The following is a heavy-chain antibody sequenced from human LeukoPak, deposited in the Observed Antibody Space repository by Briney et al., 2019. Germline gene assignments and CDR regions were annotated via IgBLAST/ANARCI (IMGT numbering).Heavy chain of an antibody. V-gene: IGHV3-30*18. D-gene: IGHD6-13*01. Sequence: GGSLRLSCAASGFTFSNYGMHWVRQAPGKGLEWVAVISYDGSNKYYADSVKGRFAISRDNSKNTLYLQMNSLRAEDTAVYYCAKDREAVAAAGIDYWGQGTLVTVSS. CDR1: GFTFSNYG. CDR2: ISYDGSNK. J-gene: IGHJ4*02. CDR3: AKDREAVAAAGIDY.